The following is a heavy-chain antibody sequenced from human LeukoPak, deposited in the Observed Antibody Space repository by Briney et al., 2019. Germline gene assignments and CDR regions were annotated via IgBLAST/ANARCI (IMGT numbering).Heavy chain of an antibody. Sequence: ASVKVSCKASGYTFSNYGISWVRQAPGQGHEWMGWISAYNGDTNYAQKLQGRLTTTTDTSTSTAYMELRSLRSDDTAVYFCARDSGLKDCSGVSCYRAFDIWGQGTMITVSS. CDR3: ARDSGLKDCSGVSCYRAFDI. CDR2: ISAYNGDT. CDR1: GYTFSNYG. V-gene: IGHV1-18*01. J-gene: IGHJ3*02. D-gene: IGHD2-15*01.